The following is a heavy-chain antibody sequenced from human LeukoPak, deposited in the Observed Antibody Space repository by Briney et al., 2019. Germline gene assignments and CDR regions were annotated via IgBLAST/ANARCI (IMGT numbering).Heavy chain of an antibody. CDR2: ISSTGATI. CDR1: GFTFGSYS. CDR3: ARGGSSGDY. V-gene: IGHV3-48*04. D-gene: IGHD3-22*01. J-gene: IGHJ4*02. Sequence: PGGSLRLSCAASGFTFGSYSMNWVRQAPGKGLEWVAYISSTGATIYYADSVKGRFTISRDNAKNSLYLQMNSLRAEDTAVYYCARGGSSGDYWGQGTLVTVSS.